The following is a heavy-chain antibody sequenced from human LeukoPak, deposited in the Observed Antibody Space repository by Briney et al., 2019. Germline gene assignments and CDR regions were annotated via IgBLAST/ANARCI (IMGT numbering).Heavy chain of an antibody. Sequence: GESLKISCKGSGYSFSSYWIGWVRQMRGKGLDWMGIIYPGDSDTRYSPSFQGQVTTSADKSISTAYLQWSSLKASDTAMYYCAKNVDTAMAPGFDIWGQGTMVTVSS. D-gene: IGHD5-18*01. CDR3: AKNVDTAMAPGFDI. CDR1: GYSFSSYW. J-gene: IGHJ3*02. CDR2: IYPGDSDT. V-gene: IGHV5-51*01.